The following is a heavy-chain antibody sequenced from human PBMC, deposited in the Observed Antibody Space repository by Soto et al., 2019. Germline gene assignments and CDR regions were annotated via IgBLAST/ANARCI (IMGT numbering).Heavy chain of an antibody. J-gene: IGHJ6*02. CDR3: ARVYGSSYYGMDV. D-gene: IGHD3-10*01. CDR1: GYIFTNYA. CDR2: INADNGNT. Sequence: ASVKVSCKASGYIFTNYAIHWVRQAPGQRLEWMGGINADNGNTNYAQNLQGRVTMTTDTSTSTAYIELRSLRSDDTAVYYCARVYGSSYYGMDVWGQGTTVTVSS. V-gene: IGHV1-18*01.